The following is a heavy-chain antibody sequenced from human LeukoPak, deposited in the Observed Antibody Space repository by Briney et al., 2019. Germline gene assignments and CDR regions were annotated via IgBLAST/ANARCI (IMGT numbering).Heavy chain of an antibody. V-gene: IGHV3-53*01. J-gene: IGHJ2*01. CDR2: LYSGSDT. Sequence: GGSLRLSCAASGFTVSTNYMNWVRQAPGKGLEWVSILYSGSDTYYADSVKGRFTISRDSSKNILSLQMNNLRAEDTAVYYCARVGDHFHWYLDLWGRGTLVTVSS. CDR1: GFTVSTNY. CDR3: ARVGDHFHWYLDL. D-gene: IGHD3-10*01.